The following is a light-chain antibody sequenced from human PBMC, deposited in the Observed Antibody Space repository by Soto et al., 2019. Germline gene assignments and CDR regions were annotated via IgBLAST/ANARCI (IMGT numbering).Light chain of an antibody. CDR1: SSDVGGYNY. V-gene: IGLV2-14*03. J-gene: IGLJ3*02. CDR3: SSYTRGSLV. CDR2: DVS. Sequence: QSVLTQPASVSGSPGQSITIACTGTSSDVGGYNYFSWYQQHPGKAPKLMIYDVSNRPSGISNRFYGSKSGNTASLTISGLQAEDEADYYCSSYTRGSLVFGGGTKLTVL.